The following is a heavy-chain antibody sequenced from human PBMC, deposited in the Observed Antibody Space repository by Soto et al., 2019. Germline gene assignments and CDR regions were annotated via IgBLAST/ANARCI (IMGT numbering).Heavy chain of an antibody. CDR2: ISGSGFKK. V-gene: IGHV3-23*01. Sequence: GGSLRLSCAASGFIFENFGMSWVRQAPGKVLEWISSISGSGFKKYYADSVKGRFTISRDNSKSTVYLELNNLSAEDTAVYHCAKNQGVELVPLATVDWFDPWGQGSVVTVSS. J-gene: IGHJ5*02. CDR1: GFIFENFG. D-gene: IGHD1-26*01. CDR3: AKNQGVELVPLATVDWFDP.